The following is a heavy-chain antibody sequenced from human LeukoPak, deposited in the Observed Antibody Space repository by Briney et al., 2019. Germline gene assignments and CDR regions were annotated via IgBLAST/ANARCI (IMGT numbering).Heavy chain of an antibody. Sequence: GPSLRPSCAASGSTFSDYYMSWIRQAPGGGLGWVSYISSSSSTIYYADSVKGRFTISRDNAKNSLYLQMNSLRAEDTAVYSCARELSSPISYYGMDVWGQGTTVTVSS. V-gene: IGHV3-11*04. D-gene: IGHD5-12*01. CDR3: ARELSSPISYYGMDV. CDR1: GSTFSDYY. J-gene: IGHJ6*02. CDR2: ISSSSSTI.